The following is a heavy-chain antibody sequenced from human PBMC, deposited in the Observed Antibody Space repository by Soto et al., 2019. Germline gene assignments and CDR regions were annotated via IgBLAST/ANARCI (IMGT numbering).Heavy chain of an antibody. V-gene: IGHV3-30*18. Sequence: QVQLVESGGGVVQPGRSLRLSCAASGFTFSSYGMHWVRQAPGKGLEWVAVISYDGSNKYYADSVKGRFTISRDNSKNTLYLQMNSLRAEVTAVYYCAKDDYGDPTEDAFDIWGQGTMVTVSS. CDR1: GFTFSSYG. CDR3: AKDDYGDPTEDAFDI. J-gene: IGHJ3*02. D-gene: IGHD4-17*01. CDR2: ISYDGSNK.